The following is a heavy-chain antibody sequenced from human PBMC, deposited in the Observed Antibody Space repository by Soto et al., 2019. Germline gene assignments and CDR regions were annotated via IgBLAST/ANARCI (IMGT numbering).Heavy chain of an antibody. CDR2: IYYRGLTDT. V-gene: IGHV4-61*01. D-gene: IGHD2-2*02. CDR1: GGSVSSGIYY. CDR3: AREDVVVGPAAIRRNYYYGMDV. Sequence: SETLSLTCTVSGGSVSSGIYYWSWIRQPPGKGLEWIGYIYYRGLTDTDYKPSLKSRVTISVDTSKNQFSLKLSSVTAADTAVYYCAREDVVVGPAAIRRNYYYGMDVWGPGTTVTVSS. J-gene: IGHJ6*02.